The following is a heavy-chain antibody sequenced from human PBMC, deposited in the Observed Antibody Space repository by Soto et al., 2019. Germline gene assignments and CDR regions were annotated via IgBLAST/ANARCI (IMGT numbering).Heavy chain of an antibody. CDR2: ISSNGGST. Sequence: GGSLRLSCAASGFTFSSYAMHWVRQAPGKGLEYVSAISSNGGSTYYANSVKGRFTISRGNSKNTLYLQMGSLRAEDMAVYYCASLSITIFGVVNDAFDIWGQGTMVTVSS. CDR3: ASLSITIFGVVNDAFDI. D-gene: IGHD3-3*01. J-gene: IGHJ3*02. V-gene: IGHV3-64*01. CDR1: GFTFSSYA.